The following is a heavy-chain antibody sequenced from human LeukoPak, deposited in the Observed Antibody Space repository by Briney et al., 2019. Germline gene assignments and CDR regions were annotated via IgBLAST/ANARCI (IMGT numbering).Heavy chain of an antibody. CDR2: INHSGST. V-gene: IGHV4-34*01. CDR1: GGSFSGYY. J-gene: IGHJ4*02. CDR3: ARSPMDYSSGYWINPFDY. D-gene: IGHD3-22*01. Sequence: SETLSLTCAVYGGSFSGYYWSWIRQPPGKGLEWIGEINHSGSTNYNPSLKSRVTISVDTSKNQFSLKLSSVTAADTAVYYCARSPMDYSSGYWINPFDYWGQGTLVTVSS.